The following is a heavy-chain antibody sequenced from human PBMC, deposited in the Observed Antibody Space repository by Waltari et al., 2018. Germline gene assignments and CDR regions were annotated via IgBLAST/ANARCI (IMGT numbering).Heavy chain of an antibody. CDR3: ARGTYDYVWGTYRGPYYYYYMDV. V-gene: IGHV4-34*01. CDR2: INHSGST. CDR1: GGSFSGYY. D-gene: IGHD3-16*01. J-gene: IGHJ6*03. Sequence: QVQLQQWGAGLLKPSETLSLTCAVYGGSFSGYYWSWIRQPPGKGLEWIGEINHSGSTNYNPSRKRRVTISVDTSKNQFSLKLSSVTAADTAVYYCARGTYDYVWGTYRGPYYYYYMDVWGKGTTVTVSS.